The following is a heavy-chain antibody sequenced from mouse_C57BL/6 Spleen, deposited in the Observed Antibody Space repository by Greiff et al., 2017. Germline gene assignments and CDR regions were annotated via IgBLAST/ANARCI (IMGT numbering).Heavy chain of an antibody. J-gene: IGHJ3*01. CDR2: IYPGDGDT. Sequence: QVQLQQSGPELVKPGASVKISCKASGYAFSSSWMNWVKQRPGKGLEWIGRIYPGDGDTNYNGKFKGKATLTADKSSSTAYMQLSSLTSEDSAVYFCARGELDYYDYDWFAYWGQGTLVTVSA. D-gene: IGHD2-4*01. CDR3: ARGELDYYDYDWFAY. V-gene: IGHV1-82*01. CDR1: GYAFSSSW.